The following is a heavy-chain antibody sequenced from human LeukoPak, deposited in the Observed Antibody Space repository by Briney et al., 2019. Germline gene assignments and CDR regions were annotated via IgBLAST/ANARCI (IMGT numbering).Heavy chain of an antibody. CDR2: IYYSGST. D-gene: IGHD3-10*01. Sequence: SETLSLTCTVSGGSISSSSYYWGWIRQPPGKGLEWIGSIYYSGSTNYNPSLKSRVTISVDTSKNQFSLKLSSVTAADTAVYYCARSGDYYGSGSYYRFDPWGQGTLVTVSS. CDR1: GGSISSSSYY. CDR3: ARSGDYYGSGSYYRFDP. J-gene: IGHJ5*02. V-gene: IGHV4-39*07.